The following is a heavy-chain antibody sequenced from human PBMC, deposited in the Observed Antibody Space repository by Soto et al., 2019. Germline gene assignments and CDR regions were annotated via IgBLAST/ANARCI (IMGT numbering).Heavy chain of an antibody. Sequence: DVQLVESGGGLVQPGRSLRLSCAASGFTFDDYAMHWVRQAPGKGLEWVSGISWNSGSIGYADSVKGRFTISRDNAKNSLYLQMNSLRAEDTALYYCAKDAANYYYYYMDVWGKGTTVTVSS. D-gene: IGHD6-13*01. CDR3: AKDAANYYYYYMDV. CDR1: GFTFDDYA. V-gene: IGHV3-9*01. CDR2: ISWNSGSI. J-gene: IGHJ6*03.